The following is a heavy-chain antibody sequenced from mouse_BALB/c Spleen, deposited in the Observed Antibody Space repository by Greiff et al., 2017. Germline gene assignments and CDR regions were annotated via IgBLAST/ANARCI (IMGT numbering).Heavy chain of an antibody. J-gene: IGHJ2*01. CDR3: ARSEWNCYFDY. Sequence: VQLKQSGPELVKPGASVKVSCKASGYAFTSYNMYWVKQSHGKSLEWIGYIDPYNGGTSYNQKFKGKATLTVDKSSSTAYMHLNSLTSEDSAVYYCARSEWNCYFDYWGQGTTLTVSS. V-gene: IGHV1S135*01. D-gene: IGHD4-1*01. CDR2: IDPYNGGT. CDR1: GYAFTSYN.